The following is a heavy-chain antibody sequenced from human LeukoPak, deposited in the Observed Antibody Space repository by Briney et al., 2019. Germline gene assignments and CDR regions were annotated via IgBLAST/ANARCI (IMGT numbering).Heavy chain of an antibody. D-gene: IGHD3-10*01. CDR1: GGSISSSSYY. V-gene: IGHV4-39*01. J-gene: IGHJ4*02. CDR2: IYYSGRT. CDR3: AGHASEAPLRLLVRGAADY. Sequence: SETLSLTCTVSGGSISSSSYYWGWIRQPPGKGLEWIGSIYYSGRTYYNPSLKSRVPISVDTSKNRFSLKLSSVTAADTAVYYCAGHASEAPLRLLVRGAADYWGQGTLVTVSS.